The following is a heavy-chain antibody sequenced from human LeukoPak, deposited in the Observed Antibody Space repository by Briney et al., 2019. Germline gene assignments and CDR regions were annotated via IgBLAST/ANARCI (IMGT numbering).Heavy chain of an antibody. D-gene: IGHD3-3*01. V-gene: IGHV4-34*01. J-gene: IGHJ4*02. CDR2: INHSGST. Sequence: KPSETLSLTCAGCGFSSSGYYWGWLRQAPGKGQEGVGEINHSGSTSYNPSLKRRVTISVDTSKNQFSLKLSSVTAADTAVYYCARGAYRITISWAFFDYWGQGTRVTVSS. CDR1: GFSSSGYY. CDR3: ARGAYRITISWAFFDY.